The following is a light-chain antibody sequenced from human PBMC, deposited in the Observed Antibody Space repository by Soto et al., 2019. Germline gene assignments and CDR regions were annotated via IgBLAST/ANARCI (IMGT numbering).Light chain of an antibody. V-gene: IGLV3-25*03. CDR3: QSADSSGTYV. CDR2: KDS. CDR1: ALPKQF. Sequence: SYELTQPPSVSVSPGQTARITCSGDALPKQFAYWYHQKPGQAPVLVIYKDSERPSGIPERFSGSRSGTTVTLTISGVQAEDEVDYYCQSADSSGTYVFGSGTKVTVL. J-gene: IGLJ1*01.